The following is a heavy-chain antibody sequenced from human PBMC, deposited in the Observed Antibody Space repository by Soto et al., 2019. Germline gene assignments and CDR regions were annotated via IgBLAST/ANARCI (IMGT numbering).Heavy chain of an antibody. D-gene: IGHD3-22*01. Sequence: WESLKISCQGSGYSFTIYWIGWVRQMLGKGLEWMGIIYPGDSDTRYSPSFQGQVTISADKSISTAYLQWSSLKASDTAMYYCAXQRARISDSSGYDAFDIWGQGTMVTVS. V-gene: IGHV5-51*01. CDR2: IYPGDSDT. J-gene: IGHJ3*02. CDR1: GYSFTIYW. CDR3: AXQRARISDSSGYDAFDI.